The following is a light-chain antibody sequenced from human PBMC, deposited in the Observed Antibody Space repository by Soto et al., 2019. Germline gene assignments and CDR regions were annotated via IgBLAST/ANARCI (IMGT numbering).Light chain of an antibody. V-gene: IGLV2-14*01. CDR1: NRDVGGFDS. CDR3: CSYTCRSGPNYV. J-gene: IGLJ1*01. Sequence: QSALTQPASVSGSPGQSITISCSGTNRDVGGFDSVSWYQQHPGKAPKLMIYDVTNRPSGVSNRFSGSKSGNTASLTISGLQAEDEADYYCCSYTCRSGPNYVFGTGTKVTVL. CDR2: DVT.